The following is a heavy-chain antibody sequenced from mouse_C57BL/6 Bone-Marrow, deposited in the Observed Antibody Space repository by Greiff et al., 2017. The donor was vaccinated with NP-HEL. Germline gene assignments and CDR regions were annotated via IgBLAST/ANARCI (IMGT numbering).Heavy chain of an antibody. CDR3: AYYGSSDYFDY. D-gene: IGHD1-1*01. CDR1: GYAFSSSW. J-gene: IGHJ2*01. V-gene: IGHV1-82*01. CDR2: IYPGDGDT. Sequence: QVQLQQSGPELVKPGASVKISCKASGYAFSSSWMNWVKQRPGKGLEWIGRIYPGDGDTNYNGKFKGKATLTADKSSSTAYMQLSSLTSEDSAVYFCAYYGSSDYFDYWGQGTTLTVSS.